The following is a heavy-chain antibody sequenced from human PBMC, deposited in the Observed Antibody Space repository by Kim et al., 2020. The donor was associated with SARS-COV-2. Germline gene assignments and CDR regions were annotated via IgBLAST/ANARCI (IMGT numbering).Heavy chain of an antibody. V-gene: IGHV1-2*06. D-gene: IGHD3-9*01. Sequence: ASVKVSCKASGYTFTGYYMHWVRQAPGQGLEWMGRINPNSGGTNYAQKFQGRVTMTRDTSISTAYMELSRLRSDDTAVYYCARNEIRYFDWLLTPTDAFDIWGQGTMVTVSS. CDR1: GYTFTGYY. CDR2: INPNSGGT. J-gene: IGHJ3*02. CDR3: ARNEIRYFDWLLTPTDAFDI.